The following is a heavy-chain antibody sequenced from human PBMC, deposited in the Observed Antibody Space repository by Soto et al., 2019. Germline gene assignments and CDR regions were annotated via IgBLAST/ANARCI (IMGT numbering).Heavy chain of an antibody. V-gene: IGHV3-23*01. J-gene: IGHJ3*02. D-gene: IGHD3-3*01. CDR3: AKAGEDFWSGYYMAPDAFDI. CDR2: ISGSGGST. CDR1: GFTFSSYA. Sequence: LRLSCAASGFTFSSYAMSWVRQAPGKGLEWVSAISGSGGSTYYADSVKGRFTISRDNSKNTLYLQMNSLRAEDTAVYYCAKAGEDFWSGYYMAPDAFDIWGQGTMVTVSS.